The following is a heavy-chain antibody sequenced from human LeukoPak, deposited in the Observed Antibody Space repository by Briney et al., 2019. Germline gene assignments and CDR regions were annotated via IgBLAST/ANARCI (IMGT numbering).Heavy chain of an antibody. CDR2: IYYSGST. D-gene: IGHD1-26*01. V-gene: IGHV4-39*01. CDR3: ATLSGSYLFDY. CDR1: GGSISSSSYY. Sequence: SETLSLTCTVSGGSISSSSYYWGWIRQPPGKGLEWIGSIYYSGSTYYNPSLKSRVTISVDTSKNQFSLKLSSVTAADTAVYYCATLSGSYLFDYWGQGTLVTVSS. J-gene: IGHJ4*02.